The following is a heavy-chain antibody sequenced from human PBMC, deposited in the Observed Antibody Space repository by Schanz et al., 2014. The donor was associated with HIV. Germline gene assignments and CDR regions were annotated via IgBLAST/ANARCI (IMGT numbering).Heavy chain of an antibody. Sequence: QVQLVESGGGVVQPGRSLRLSCAASGFTFSTKGMHWVRQAPGKGLEWVAVISYDGSNKYYADSVKGRFTISRDNSKNTLYLQMNSLRAEDTAVYYCARGECDFWSGYCPHFHYFDLDVWGPGTSVTVSS. V-gene: IGHV3-30*03. CDR1: GFTFSTKG. CDR3: ARGECDFWSGYCPHFHYFDLDV. CDR2: ISYDGSNK. J-gene: IGHJ6*02. D-gene: IGHD3-3*01.